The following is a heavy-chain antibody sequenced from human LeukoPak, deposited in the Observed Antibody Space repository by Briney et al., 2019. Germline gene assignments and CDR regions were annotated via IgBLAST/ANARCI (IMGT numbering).Heavy chain of an antibody. Sequence: SETLSLTCTVSGYSISSGYYWGWIRQPPGKGLEWIGSIYHSGSTYYNPSLKSRVTISVDTSKNQFSLKLSSVTAADTAVYYCARDLTTVTTWGAFDYWGQGTLVTVSS. CDR2: IYHSGST. J-gene: IGHJ4*02. D-gene: IGHD4-17*01. V-gene: IGHV4-38-2*02. CDR3: ARDLTTVTTWGAFDY. CDR1: GYSISSGYY.